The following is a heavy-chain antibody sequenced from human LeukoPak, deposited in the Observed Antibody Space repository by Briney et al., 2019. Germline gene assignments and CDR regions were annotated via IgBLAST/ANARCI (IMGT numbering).Heavy chain of an antibody. V-gene: IGHV1-8*01. CDR2: MNPNSGNT. CDR3: ARGLWILDHYYYYGMDV. D-gene: IGHD3/OR15-3a*01. CDR1: GYTFTSYD. J-gene: IGHJ6*02. Sequence: ASVKVSCKASGYTFTSYDINWVRQATGQGLEWMGWMNPNSGNTGYAQKFQGRVTMTRSTSISTAYMELSSLRSEDTAVYYCARGLWILDHYYYYGMDVWGQGTTVTVSS.